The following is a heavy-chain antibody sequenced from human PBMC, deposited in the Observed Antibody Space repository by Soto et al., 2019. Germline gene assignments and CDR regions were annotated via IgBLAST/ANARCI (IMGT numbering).Heavy chain of an antibody. CDR2: TYYRSKWYN. J-gene: IGHJ6*02. V-gene: IGHV6-1*01. D-gene: IGHD6-6*01. CDR1: GDSVSSNSAA. Sequence: SQTLSLTCAISGDSVSSNSAAWNWIRQSPSRGLEWLGRTYYRSKWYNDYAVSVKSRITINPDTSKNQFSLQLNSLTPEDTAVYYCARGQSSSRAYYYYGMDVWGQGTTVTVSS. CDR3: ARGQSSSRAYYYYGMDV.